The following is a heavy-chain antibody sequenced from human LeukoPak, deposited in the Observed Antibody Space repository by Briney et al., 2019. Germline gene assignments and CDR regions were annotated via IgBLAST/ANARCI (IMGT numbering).Heavy chain of an antibody. CDR1: GFTFSSYG. Sequence: GGSLRLSCAASGFTFSSYGMHWVRQAPGKGLEWVTFIRDDGSNQYYADSVKGRFTISRDNSKNTLYLQMNSLRAEDTAVYYCAKRPSITTPCRYHMDVWGKGTTVTISS. J-gene: IGHJ6*03. CDR3: AKRPSITTPCRYHMDV. V-gene: IGHV3-30*02. CDR2: IRDDGSNQ. D-gene: IGHD3-3*02.